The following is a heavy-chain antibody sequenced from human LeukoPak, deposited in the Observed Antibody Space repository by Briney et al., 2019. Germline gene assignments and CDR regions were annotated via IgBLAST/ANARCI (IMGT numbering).Heavy chain of an antibody. J-gene: IGHJ4*02. CDR3: ARVGLLWFGEPPFDY. D-gene: IGHD3-10*01. CDR1: GGSFSGYY. V-gene: IGHV4-34*01. Sequence: SETLSLTCAVYGGSFSGYYWSWIRQPPGKGLEWLGKINHSGSTNYNPSLKSRVTISVDTSKNQFSLKLSSVTAADTAVYYCARVGLLWFGEPPFDYWGQGTLVTVSS. CDR2: INHSGST.